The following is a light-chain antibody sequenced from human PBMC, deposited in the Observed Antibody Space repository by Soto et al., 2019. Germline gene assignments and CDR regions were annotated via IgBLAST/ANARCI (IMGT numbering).Light chain of an antibody. J-gene: IGKJ2*01. CDR1: QDIGNY. CDR2: DAS. Sequence: DIQMTQSPSSLSASVGDRVTIACQANQDIGNYLNWYQQKPGKAPRLLIYDASNLEIGVPSRFSGSGSGTDFTFTISNLQPEDIATYYCQQYDTLPPYALGQGTKVDIK. V-gene: IGKV1-33*01. CDR3: QQYDTLPPYA.